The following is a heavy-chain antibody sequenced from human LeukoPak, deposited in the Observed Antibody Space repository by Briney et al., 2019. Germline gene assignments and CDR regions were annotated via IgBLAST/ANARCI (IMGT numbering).Heavy chain of an antibody. V-gene: IGHV3-74*01. D-gene: IGHD6-19*01. J-gene: IGHJ4*02. Sequence: GSLRLSCAASGFTFSNYWMHWVRQAPGKGLVWVSRIHTDGISTTYADSVKGRFTISRDNAKNTLYLQMDSLRAEDTAVYHCVRSKYSGASTIWGQGTLVTVSS. CDR2: IHTDGIST. CDR1: GFTFSNYW. CDR3: VRSKYSGASTI.